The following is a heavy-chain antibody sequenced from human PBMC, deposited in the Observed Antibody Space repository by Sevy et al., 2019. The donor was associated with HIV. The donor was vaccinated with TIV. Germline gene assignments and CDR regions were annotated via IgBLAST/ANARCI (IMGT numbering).Heavy chain of an antibody. J-gene: IGHJ5*02. D-gene: IGHD3-10*01. V-gene: IGHV1-69*13. CDR2: IIPIFGTA. CDR1: GGTFSSYA. CDR3: ARETTMVRGVPTFNWFDP. Sequence: ASLKVSCKASGGTFSSYAISWVRQAPGQGLEWMGGIIPIFGTANYAQKFQGRVTITADESTSTAYMELSSLRSEDTAVYYCARETTMVRGVPTFNWFDPWGQGTLVTVSS.